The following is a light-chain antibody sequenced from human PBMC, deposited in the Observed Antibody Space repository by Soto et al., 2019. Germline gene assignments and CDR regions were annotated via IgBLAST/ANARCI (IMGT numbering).Light chain of an antibody. CDR1: QIVRSN. CDR3: QQPFSRPST. J-gene: IGKJ2*01. CDR2: AAS. Sequence: DIQMTQSPSSLSASVGDRVTITCRASQIVRSNLNWYQQKPGKVPELLIYAASTLQPGVPSRFRGSGSGTDFTLNVSSLQPEDFATYHCQQPFSRPSTFGQGIKVDI. V-gene: IGKV1-39*01.